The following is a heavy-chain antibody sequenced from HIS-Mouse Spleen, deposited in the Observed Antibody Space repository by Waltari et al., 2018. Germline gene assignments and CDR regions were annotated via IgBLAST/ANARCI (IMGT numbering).Heavy chain of an antibody. Sequence: EVQLVESGGGLVQPGGSLRLSCAASGFTFSSYDMHWVRQATGKGLEWVSAIGTAGDTYYPGSVKGRFTISRENAKNSLYLQMNSLRAGDTAVYYCARGVNELGINWFDPWGQGTLVTVSS. D-gene: IGHD7-27*01. CDR2: IGTAGDT. J-gene: IGHJ5*02. CDR1: GFTFSSYD. V-gene: IGHV3-13*01. CDR3: ARGVNELGINWFDP.